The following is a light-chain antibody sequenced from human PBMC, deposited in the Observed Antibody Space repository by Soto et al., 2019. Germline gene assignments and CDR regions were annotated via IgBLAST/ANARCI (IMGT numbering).Light chain of an antibody. V-gene: IGKV3-20*01. J-gene: IGKJ4*01. CDR1: QRVSSSY. CDR3: QQYVSSLT. Sequence: EIVLTQSPGTLSLSPGERATLSCRASQRVSSSYLAWYQQKPGQAPRLLIYGASSRATGIPDRFSGSGSGTDFTLTISRLEPEDFAGYYCQQYVSSLTFGGGTKVEI. CDR2: GAS.